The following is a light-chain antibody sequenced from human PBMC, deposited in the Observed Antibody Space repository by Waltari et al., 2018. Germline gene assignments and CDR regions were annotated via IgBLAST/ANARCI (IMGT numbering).Light chain of an antibody. CDR3: QQYYDIPYT. J-gene: IGKJ2*01. CDR2: LAS. Sequence: DIVMTQSPESLAVSLGERATIRCKSSQTLLYISNNKNYLSWYQQKPGQPPRLLMYLASTRESGVPDRFSGSGSGTDFTLTIGSLQAEDVAVYYCQQYYDIPYTFGQGTKLEIK. V-gene: IGKV4-1*01. CDR1: QTLLYISNNKNY.